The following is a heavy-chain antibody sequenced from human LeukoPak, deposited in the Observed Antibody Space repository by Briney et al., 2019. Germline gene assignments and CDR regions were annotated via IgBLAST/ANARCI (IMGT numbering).Heavy chain of an antibody. CDR1: GYTFTGYY. CDR3: ARDGSSSPYYFDY. D-gene: IGHD6-6*01. CDR2: INPNSGGT. V-gene: IGHV1-2*06. J-gene: IGHJ4*02. Sequence: GASVKVSCKASGYTFTGYYMHWVRQAPGQGLEWMGRINPNSGGTNYAQKFQGRVTMTRDTSISTAYMELSRLRSDDTAVYYCARDGSSSPYYFDYWGQGTLVTVPS.